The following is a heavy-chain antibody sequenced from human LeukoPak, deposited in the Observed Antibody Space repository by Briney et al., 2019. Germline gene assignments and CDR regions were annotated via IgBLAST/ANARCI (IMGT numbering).Heavy chain of an antibody. D-gene: IGHD3-22*01. Sequence: GGSLRLSCAASGFTFSSYSMNWVRQAPGKGLEWVSSISAAGSYIYYANSVKGRFTISRDNSKNTLFLQMNSLRAEDTAVYYCARVERDYYDSSGYFDYWGQGTLVTVSS. CDR3: ARVERDYYDSSGYFDY. V-gene: IGHV3-21*04. CDR1: GFTFSSYS. CDR2: ISAAGSYI. J-gene: IGHJ4*02.